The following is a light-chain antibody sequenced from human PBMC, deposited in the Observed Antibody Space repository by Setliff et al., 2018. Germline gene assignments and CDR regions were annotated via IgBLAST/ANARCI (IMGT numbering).Light chain of an antibody. CDR1: SSDVGGYNY. CDR2: DVN. CDR3: SSCTSSSALV. V-gene: IGLV2-14*01. Sequence: QSVLTQPASVSGSPGPSITISCTGTSSDVGGYNYVSWYQQHPGRAPKLMIYDVNKRPSGVSNHFSGSKSGXTAXLXTPGLKAEDEADYYCSSCTSSSALVFGGGTKVTVL. J-gene: IGLJ2*01.